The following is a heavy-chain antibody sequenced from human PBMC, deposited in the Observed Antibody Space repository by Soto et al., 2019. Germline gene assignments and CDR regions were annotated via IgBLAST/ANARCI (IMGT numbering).Heavy chain of an antibody. CDR1: GGSISSYY. J-gene: IGHJ4*02. CDR2: IYYSGST. V-gene: IGHV4-59*01. CDR3: GREGSYGSFGY. D-gene: IGHD1-26*01. Sequence: SETLSLTCTVSGGSISSYYWSWIRQPPGKGLEWIGYIYYSGSTNYNPSLKSRVTISVDTSKNQFSLKLSSVTAADTAVYYCGREGSYGSFGYWGQGTLVTVSS.